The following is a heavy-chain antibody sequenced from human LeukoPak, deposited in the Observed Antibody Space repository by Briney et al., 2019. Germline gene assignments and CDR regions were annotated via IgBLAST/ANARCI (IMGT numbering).Heavy chain of an antibody. CDR1: GGSISSSSYY. Sequence: PSETLSLTCTVSGGSISSSSYYWGWIRQPPGKGLEWIGSIYYSGSTYYNPSLKSRVTISVDTSKNQFSLKLSSVTAADTAVYYCARRRRVPNYFDYWGQGTLVTVSS. J-gene: IGHJ4*02. CDR3: ARRRRVPNYFDY. V-gene: IGHV4-39*01. D-gene: IGHD1-1*01. CDR2: IYYSGST.